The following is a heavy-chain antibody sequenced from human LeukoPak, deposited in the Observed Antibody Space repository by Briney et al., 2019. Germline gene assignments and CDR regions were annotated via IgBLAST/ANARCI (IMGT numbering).Heavy chain of an antibody. CDR3: ASIIRYYYDSSGFPSG. CDR2: ISSSSSYI. Sequence: GGSLRLSCAASGFTFSSYSMNWVRQAPGKGLEWVSSISSSSSYIYYADSVKGRFTISRDNAKNSLYLQVNSLRAEDTAVYYCASIIRYYYDSSGFPSGWGQGTLVTVSS. J-gene: IGHJ4*02. D-gene: IGHD3-22*01. V-gene: IGHV3-21*01. CDR1: GFTFSSYS.